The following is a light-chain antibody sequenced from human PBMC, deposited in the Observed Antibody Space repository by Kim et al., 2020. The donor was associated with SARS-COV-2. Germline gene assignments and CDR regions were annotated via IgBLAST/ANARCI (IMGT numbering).Light chain of an antibody. V-gene: IGKV3-15*01. CDR3: QQYNTWSWT. Sequence: VSPGERATLSCRASQSVNSNLAWYQQKPGQAPRLLIYGASTRATGFSARFSGSGSGTEFTLTISSLQSEDFALYYCQQYNTWSWTFGQGTKVDIK. CDR2: GAS. CDR1: QSVNSN. J-gene: IGKJ1*01.